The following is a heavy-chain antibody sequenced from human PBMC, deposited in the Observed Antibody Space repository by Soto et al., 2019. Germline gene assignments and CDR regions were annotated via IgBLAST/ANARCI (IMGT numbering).Heavy chain of an antibody. D-gene: IGHD2-15*01. CDR3: AKDFVRAYCSGGSCYLVDEYFQH. CDR2: ISGSGGST. Sequence: EVQLLASGGGLPQPRGSLRLSCAASGFTFSSDAMSWVRQPPGNGLEWVSGISGSGGSTYYADSVKSRFTISRDNSNNTMYLQMNSLRAGDTAVYYCAKDFVRAYCSGGSCYLVDEYFQHWGQGTLVTVSS. CDR1: GFTFSSDA. V-gene: IGHV3-23*01. J-gene: IGHJ1*01.